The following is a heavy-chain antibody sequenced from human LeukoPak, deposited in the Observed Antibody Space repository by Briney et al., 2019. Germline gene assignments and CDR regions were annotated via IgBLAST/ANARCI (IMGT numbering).Heavy chain of an antibody. J-gene: IGHJ4*02. CDR1: GFTFSSYA. CDR2: ISYDGSNK. V-gene: IGHV3-30*04. D-gene: IGHD5-18*01. CDR3: VRGRYNYGYIFDY. Sequence: QPGRSLRLSCAASGFTFSSYAMHWVRQAPGKGLEWVAVISYDGSNKYYADSVKGRFTVSRDNARNSVYLQMNSLRVEDTAVYYCVRGRYNYGYIFDYWGQGTLVTVSS.